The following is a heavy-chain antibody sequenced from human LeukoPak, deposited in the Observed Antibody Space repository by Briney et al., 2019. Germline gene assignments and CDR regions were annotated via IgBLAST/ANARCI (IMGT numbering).Heavy chain of an antibody. J-gene: IGHJ4*02. CDR2: INHSGST. CDR1: GGSFSGYY. Sequence: SETLSLTCAVYGGSFSGYYWSWIRQPPGKGLEWIGEINHSGSTNYNPSLKSRVTISVDTSKNQFSLKLSSVTAADTAVYYCARGRGGFFDYWGQGTLVTVSS. CDR3: ARGRGGFFDY. D-gene: IGHD2-15*01. V-gene: IGHV4-34*01.